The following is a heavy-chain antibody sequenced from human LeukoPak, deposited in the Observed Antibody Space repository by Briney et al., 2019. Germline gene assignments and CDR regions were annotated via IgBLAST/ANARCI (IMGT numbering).Heavy chain of an antibody. V-gene: IGHV3-64*02. CDR3: ARVGPATAFDY. J-gene: IGHJ4*02. CDR2: INYKGGTT. Sequence: GGSLRLSCAASGFTLRSFSMHWVRQSPGRGLEYVSAINYKGGTTYYADSVKDRFTISRDNSRNTLYLQMASLRDENMGVYYCARVGPATAFDYWGQGTQVTVSS. CDR1: GFTLRSFS.